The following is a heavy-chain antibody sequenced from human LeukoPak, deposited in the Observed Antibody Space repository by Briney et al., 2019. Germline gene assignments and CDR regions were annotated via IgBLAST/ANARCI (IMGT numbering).Heavy chain of an antibody. Sequence: VASVKVSCKASGYTFTGYYMHWVRQVPGQGLEWMGWINPNSGGTNYAQKFQGWVTMTRDTSISTAYMELSRLRSDDTAVYYCARAVKWFGDQIGAFDIWGQGTMVTVSS. V-gene: IGHV1-2*04. CDR2: INPNSGGT. J-gene: IGHJ3*02. CDR1: GYTFTGYY. D-gene: IGHD3-10*01. CDR3: ARAVKWFGDQIGAFDI.